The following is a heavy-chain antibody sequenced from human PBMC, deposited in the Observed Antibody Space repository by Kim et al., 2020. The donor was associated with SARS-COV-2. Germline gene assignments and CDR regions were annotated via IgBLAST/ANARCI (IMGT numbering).Heavy chain of an antibody. J-gene: IGHJ1*01. Sequence: GGSLRLSCAASGFTFGDYAMHWVRHAPGKGLEWVSDISWNSDTIDYADSVKGRFTISRDNTKNSLYLQMNSLRPEDTALYYCAKDMSARPRWGLGHWGQG. V-gene: IGHV3-9*01. CDR2: ISWNSDTI. CDR1: GFTFGDYA. CDR3: AKDMSARPRWGLGH. D-gene: IGHD3-16*01.